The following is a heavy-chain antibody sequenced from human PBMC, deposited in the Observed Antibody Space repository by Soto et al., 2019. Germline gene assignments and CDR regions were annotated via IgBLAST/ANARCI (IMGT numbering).Heavy chain of an antibody. CDR3: ARDKNGSWSSYLTLPRYRMDV. V-gene: IGHV3-21*01. CDR2: ISSSSSYI. Sequence: GGSLRLSCAASGFTFSSYSMNWVRQAPGKGLEWVSSISSSSSYIYYADSVKGRFTISIDNANNSLYLQMNSLRAEDTAVYYCARDKNGSWSSYLTLPRYRMDVGCQGTTVTVSS. J-gene: IGHJ6*02. D-gene: IGHD3-10*01. CDR1: GFTFSSYS.